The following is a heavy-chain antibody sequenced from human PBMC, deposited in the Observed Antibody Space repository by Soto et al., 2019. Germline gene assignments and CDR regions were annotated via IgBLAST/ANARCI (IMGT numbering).Heavy chain of an antibody. D-gene: IGHD1-26*01. CDR1: GYTFTSYG. Sequence: ASVKVSCKASGYTFTSYGISWVRQAPGQGLEWMGWISAYNGNTNYAQKLQGRVTMTTDTSTSTAYMELRSLRSDDTAVYYCARVVGATTSYYYYGMDVWGQGTTVTVSS. V-gene: IGHV1-18*01. CDR2: ISAYNGNT. CDR3: ARVVGATTSYYYYGMDV. J-gene: IGHJ6*02.